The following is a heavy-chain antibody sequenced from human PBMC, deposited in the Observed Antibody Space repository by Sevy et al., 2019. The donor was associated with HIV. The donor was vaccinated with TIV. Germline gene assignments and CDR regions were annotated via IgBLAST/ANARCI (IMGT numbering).Heavy chain of an antibody. V-gene: IGHV4-59*01. D-gene: IGHD3-22*01. J-gene: IGHJ6*01. Sequence: SETLSLTCXVSXXXISSYYWXWXXXXPGKGLEWIXXIXYSGSTNYNPSLKSRVTISVDTSKNQFSLKLSSVTAADTAVXYCARDLYYYDSSGYPYXYYYXXXXXXXQGTTVTXSS. CDR2: IXYSGST. CDR3: ARDLYYYDSSGYPYXYYYXXXXX. CDR1: XXXISSYY.